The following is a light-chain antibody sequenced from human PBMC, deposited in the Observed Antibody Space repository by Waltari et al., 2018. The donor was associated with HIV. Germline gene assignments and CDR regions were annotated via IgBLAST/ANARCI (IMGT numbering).Light chain of an antibody. CDR1: QSLLHSNKKNY. V-gene: IGKV2-28*01. CDR3: MQALQTIT. Sequence: DIVMTQSPLSLPVTPGEPASISCKSSQSLLHSNKKNYLDWYLQNPGQSPQLLIYLGSNRASGVPDRFSGSGSGTDFTLKISRVEAEDVGVYYCMQALQTITFGQGTRLEIK. J-gene: IGKJ5*01. CDR2: LGS.